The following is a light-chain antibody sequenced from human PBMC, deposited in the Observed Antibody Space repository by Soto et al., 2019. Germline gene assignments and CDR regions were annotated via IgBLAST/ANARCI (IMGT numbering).Light chain of an antibody. V-gene: IGLV1-44*01. CDR1: SSNIGSNT. Sequence: SVLTQPPSASGTPGQRVTISCSGSSSNIGSNTVNWYQQLPRTAPKLLIYSNDQRPSGVPDRFSGSKSGTSASLAISGLQSGDEADYYCAAWDDSLNGQVFGGGTQLTVL. CDR2: SND. J-gene: IGLJ3*02. CDR3: AAWDDSLNGQV.